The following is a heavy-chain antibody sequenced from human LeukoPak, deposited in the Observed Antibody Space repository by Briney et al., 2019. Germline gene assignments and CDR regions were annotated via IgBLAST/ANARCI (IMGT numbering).Heavy chain of an antibody. D-gene: IGHD5-12*01. J-gene: IGHJ4*02. CDR2: IDYSGST. V-gene: IGHV4-59*01. CDR1: GGSISNYY. Sequence: ESGPRLVNSSETLSLSCTVSGGSISNYYWNWIRQPPGKGLEWIGYIDYSGSTNYNPSLKSRVTISIDTSKNRFSLRLTSVTAADSAVYYCARGSDSKSTYFDYWGQGSLVTVSS. CDR3: ARGSDSKSTYFDY.